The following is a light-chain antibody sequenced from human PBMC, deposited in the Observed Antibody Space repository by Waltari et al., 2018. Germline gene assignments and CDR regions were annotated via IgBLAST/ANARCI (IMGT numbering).Light chain of an antibody. CDR3: QQRRNWPLT. Sequence: DIVLTQSPAILSLSPGERASLSCRASQSVTNYLAWYQQKPGQAPRLLIYDTSNRATGIPARFSGSGFGTDFTLTISSLEPEDSAVYYCQQRRNWPLTFGGGTKVEIK. CDR2: DTS. J-gene: IGKJ4*01. V-gene: IGKV3-11*01. CDR1: QSVTNY.